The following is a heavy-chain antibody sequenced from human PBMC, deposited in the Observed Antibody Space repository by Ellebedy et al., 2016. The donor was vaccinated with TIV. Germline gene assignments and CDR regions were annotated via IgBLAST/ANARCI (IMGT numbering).Heavy chain of an antibody. CDR2: ISAYNGNT. Sequence: AASVKVSCKASGYTFTSYGISWVRQAPGQGLEWMGWISAYNGNTNYAQKLQGRVTMTTDTSTSTAYMELRSLRSEDTAVYYCARVTVVVIGPYRYYGMDVWGQGTTVTVSS. V-gene: IGHV1-18*01. J-gene: IGHJ6*02. D-gene: IGHD3-22*01. CDR3: ARVTVVVIGPYRYYGMDV. CDR1: GYTFTSYG.